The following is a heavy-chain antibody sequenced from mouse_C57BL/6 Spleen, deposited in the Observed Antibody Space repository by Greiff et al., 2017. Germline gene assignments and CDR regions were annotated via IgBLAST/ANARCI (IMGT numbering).Heavy chain of an antibody. Sequence: QVQLQQPGAELVRPGSSVKLSCKASGYTFTSYWMHWVKQRPIQGLEWIGNIDPSDSETHYNQKFKDKATLTGDKSSSTAYMQLSSLTSEDSAVYYCARSSTYEAWFAYWGQGTLVTVSA. CDR3: ARSSTYEAWFAY. CDR1: GYTFTSYW. D-gene: IGHD5-1*01. J-gene: IGHJ3*01. CDR2: IDPSDSET. V-gene: IGHV1-52*01.